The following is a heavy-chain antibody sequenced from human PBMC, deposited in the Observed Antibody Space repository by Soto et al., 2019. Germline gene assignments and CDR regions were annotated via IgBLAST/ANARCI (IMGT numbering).Heavy chain of an antibody. CDR1: GFTFSNYG. CDR2: IWYDGSSK. D-gene: IGHD4-17*01. V-gene: IGHV3-33*01. CDR3: AAGYGDSSVAAY. J-gene: IGHJ4*02. Sequence: QVQLVESGGGVVQPGRSLRLSCAASGFTFSNYGMHWVRLAPGKGLEWVALIWYDGSSKYYADSVKGRFTIPRDNSKNTLYLQMYGLRAELPAVYYCAAGYGDSSVAAYWGQGTLVTVSS.